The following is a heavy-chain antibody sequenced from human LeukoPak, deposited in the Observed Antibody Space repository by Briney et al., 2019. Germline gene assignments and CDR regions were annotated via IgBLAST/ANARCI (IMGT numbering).Heavy chain of an antibody. V-gene: IGHV4-39*07. CDR2: IYYSGST. D-gene: IGHD3-9*01. CDR1: GGSISSSSYY. J-gene: IGHJ4*02. CDR3: ARVYYDILTGYYSEYYFDY. Sequence: PSETLSLTCTVSGGSISSSSYYWGWIRQPPGKGLEWIGSIYYSGSTYYNPSLKSRVTISVDTSKNQFSLKLSSVTAADTAVYYCARVYYDILTGYYSEYYFDYWGQGTLVTVSS.